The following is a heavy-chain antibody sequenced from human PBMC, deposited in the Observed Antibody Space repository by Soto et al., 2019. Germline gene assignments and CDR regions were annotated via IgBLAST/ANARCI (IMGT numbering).Heavy chain of an antibody. CDR3: VKDMFLQRRFSERRNDAFDI. CDR1: GFSLSNYV. Sequence: GSLRLSCAASGFSLSNYVMNWVRQAPGKGLEWISSIGSSSGTMFHADSVKGRFTISTDSAKNSLYLQMNSLTDEDTALYYCVKDMFLQRRFSERRNDAFDIWGQGTMVTVSS. J-gene: IGHJ3*02. CDR2: IGSSSGTM. V-gene: IGHV3-48*02. D-gene: IGHD3-10*02.